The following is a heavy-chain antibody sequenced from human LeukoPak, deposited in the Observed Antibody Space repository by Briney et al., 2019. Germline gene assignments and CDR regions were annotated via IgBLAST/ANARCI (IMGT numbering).Heavy chain of an antibody. V-gene: IGHV4-39*01. J-gene: IGHJ6*03. D-gene: IGHD3-22*01. CDR1: GGSISSSSYY. CDR3: ARHPVNYYDSSGYYYFRYYYYYIDV. CDR2: IYYSGST. Sequence: SETLSLTCTVSGGSISSSSYYWGWIRQPPGMGLEWIGSIYYSGSTYYNPSLKSRVTISVDTSKNQFSLKLSSVTAADTAVYYCARHPVNYYDSSGYYYFRYYYYYIDVWGKGTTVTVSS.